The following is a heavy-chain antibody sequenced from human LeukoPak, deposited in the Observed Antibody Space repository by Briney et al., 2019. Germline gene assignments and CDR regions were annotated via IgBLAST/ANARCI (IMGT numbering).Heavy chain of an antibody. J-gene: IGHJ3*01. CDR1: GGSISSYY. CDR3: AREYSSSSGRRAFDF. CDR2: IYYSGST. Sequence: SETLSLTCTVSGGSISSYYWNWIRQPPGKGLEWIGYIYYSGSTDYNPSLKSRVTTLVDTSKNQFSLRLSSVTAADTAVYYCAREYSSSSGRRAFDFWGQGTMVTVSS. V-gene: IGHV4-59*08. D-gene: IGHD6-6*01.